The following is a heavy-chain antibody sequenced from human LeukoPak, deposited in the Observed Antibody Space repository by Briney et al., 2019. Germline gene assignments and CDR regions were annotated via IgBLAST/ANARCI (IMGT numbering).Heavy chain of an antibody. CDR1: GYSFTSYW. J-gene: IGHJ4*02. V-gene: IGHV5-51*01. CDR3: ARYDYVWGSYRPLDY. D-gene: IGHD3-16*02. CDR2: IYPGDSDT. Sequence: GESLKISCKGSGYSFTSYWIGWVRQMPGKGLEWMGIIYPGDSDTRYSPSFQRQVTISADKSISTAYLQWSSLKASDTAMYYCARYDYVWGSYRPLDYWGQGTLVTVSS.